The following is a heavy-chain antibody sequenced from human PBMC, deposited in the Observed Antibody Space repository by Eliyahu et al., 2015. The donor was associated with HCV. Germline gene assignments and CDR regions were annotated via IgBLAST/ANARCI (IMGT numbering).Heavy chain of an antibody. CDR2: ISAYNGKT. D-gene: IGHD4-17*01. Sequence: QVQLVQSGAEVKKPGASVKVSCXASGYMFTKYGVSWVRQAPGQGLEWMGWISAYNGKTNFAQKFHGRVTMTTDTSTSTAYMELRSLRSDDTAVYYCARDPIPTTVTTCDYWGQGTLVTVSS. CDR3: ARDPIPTTVTTCDY. J-gene: IGHJ4*02. V-gene: IGHV1-18*01. CDR1: GYMFTKYG.